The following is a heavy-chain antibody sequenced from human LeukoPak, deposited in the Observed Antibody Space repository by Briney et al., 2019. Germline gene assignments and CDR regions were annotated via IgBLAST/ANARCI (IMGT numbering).Heavy chain of an antibody. CDR1: GYTFTSYD. CDR2: MNPNSGNT. CDR3: ARGGARITIFGGNSYYYYMDV. J-gene: IGHJ6*03. Sequence: ASVKVPCKASGYTFTSYDINWVRQATGQGLEWMGWMNPNSGNTGYAQKFQGRVTITRNTSISTAYMELSSLRSEDTAVYYCARGGARITIFGGNSYYYYMDVWGKGTTVTVSS. V-gene: IGHV1-8*03. D-gene: IGHD3-3*01.